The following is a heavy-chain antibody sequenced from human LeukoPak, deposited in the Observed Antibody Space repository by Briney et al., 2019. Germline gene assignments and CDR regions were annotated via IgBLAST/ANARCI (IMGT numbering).Heavy chain of an antibody. CDR1: GYSISSGYY. Sequence: SETLSLTCAVFGYSISSGYYWGWIRQPPGKGLEWIGSIYHSGSTYYNPSLKSRVTISVDTSKNQFSLKLSSVTAADTAVYYCARVRQQLGHYFDYWGQGTLVTVSS. D-gene: IGHD6-13*01. CDR2: IYHSGST. V-gene: IGHV4-38-2*01. J-gene: IGHJ4*02. CDR3: ARVRQQLGHYFDY.